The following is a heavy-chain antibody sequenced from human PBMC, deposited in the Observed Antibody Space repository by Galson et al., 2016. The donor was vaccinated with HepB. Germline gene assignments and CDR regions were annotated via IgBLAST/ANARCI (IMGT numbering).Heavy chain of an antibody. D-gene: IGHD1-26*01. CDR3: AAEGAARYLED. V-gene: IGHV3-73*01. CDR1: GFTFSESY. CDR2: IRDKASRYDE. J-gene: IGHJ4*02. Sequence: SLRLSCAASGFTFSESYIHWVRQASGKGLEWVGHIRDKASRYDEAYAASVKGRFIISRDDSKNLLYLQMNSLRSEDTAMYYCAAEGAARYLEDWGQGTLVTVSS.